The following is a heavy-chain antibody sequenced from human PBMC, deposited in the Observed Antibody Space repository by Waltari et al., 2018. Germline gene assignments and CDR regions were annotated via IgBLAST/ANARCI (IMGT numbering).Heavy chain of an antibody. D-gene: IGHD2-15*01. V-gene: IGHV4-4*02. J-gene: IGHJ4*02. CDR3: ARDLGRGPFLDS. Sequence: GWARQSPDKGMEGIGNGPRNGRTIYHPSLAGRATGSVGSSMKQFSLSILSATAADTAVYYCARDLGRGPFLDSWGQGTLVTVS. CDR2: GPRNGRT.